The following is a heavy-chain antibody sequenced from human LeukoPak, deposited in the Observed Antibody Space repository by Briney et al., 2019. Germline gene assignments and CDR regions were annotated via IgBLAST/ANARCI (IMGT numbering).Heavy chain of an antibody. CDR3: AFEIGRSQGAFDI. V-gene: IGHV3-33*01. D-gene: IGHD1-26*01. CDR1: GFTFSKYA. J-gene: IGHJ3*02. Sequence: GGSLRLSCAASGFTFSKYAMHWVRQTPGKGLEWVAAVWNDGSDENYADSVKGRFTISSDNSKNTLYLQMNSLRAEDTAVYYCAFEIGRSQGAFDIWGQGTMFTVSS. CDR2: VWNDGSDE.